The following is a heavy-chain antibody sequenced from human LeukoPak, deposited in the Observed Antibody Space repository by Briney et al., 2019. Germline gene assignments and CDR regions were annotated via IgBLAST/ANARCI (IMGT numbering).Heavy chain of an antibody. D-gene: IGHD2-2*01. Sequence: GASVKVSCKASGGTFSSYAISWVRQAPGQGLEWMGWISAYNGIPHYAQKFQGRVIMATDTSTSTTYMELRSLRSDNTAVYYCARDALLHCSSTKCYVTDYYYYGMDVWGQGTTVTVSS. V-gene: IGHV1-18*01. J-gene: IGHJ6*02. CDR1: GGTFSSYA. CDR2: ISAYNGIP. CDR3: ARDALLHCSSTKCYVTDYYYYGMDV.